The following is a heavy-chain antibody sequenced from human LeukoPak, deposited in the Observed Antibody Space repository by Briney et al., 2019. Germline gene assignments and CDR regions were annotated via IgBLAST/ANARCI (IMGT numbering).Heavy chain of an antibody. J-gene: IGHJ4*02. V-gene: IGHV3-74*01. CDR3: ARRVVVAAAPYYFDY. D-gene: IGHD2-2*01. CDR2: INSDGSST. Sequence: GGSLRLSCAASGFTFSSYWMHWVRQGPGKGLVWVLRINSDGSSTNYADSVRGRFTISRDNAENTLYLQMNSLRVEDTAVYYCARRVVVAAAPYYFDYWGQGTLVTVSS. CDR1: GFTFSSYW.